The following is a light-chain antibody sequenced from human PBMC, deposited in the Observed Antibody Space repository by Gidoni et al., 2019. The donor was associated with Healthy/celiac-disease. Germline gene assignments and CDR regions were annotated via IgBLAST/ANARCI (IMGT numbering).Light chain of an antibody. CDR1: QSVSSSY. CDR3: QQYGRSPET. J-gene: IGKJ3*01. CDR2: GAS. V-gene: IGKV3-20*01. Sequence: EIVFTQSPGTLSLSPGERATLSCRASQSVSSSYLAWDQQNPGQAPRLLIYGASSRATGIPERLSGRGSGTDFTFTNRRREPEDFAVYYCQQYGRSPETFGPGTKVEIK.